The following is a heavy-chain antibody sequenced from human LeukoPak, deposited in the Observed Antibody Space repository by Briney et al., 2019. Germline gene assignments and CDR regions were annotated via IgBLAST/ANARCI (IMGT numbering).Heavy chain of an antibody. V-gene: IGHV1-69*13. CDR1: GGTFSSTT. CDR3: ARLEAMFVE. CDR2: ITPIFRTP. D-gene: IGHD3-10*02. J-gene: IGHJ4*02. Sequence: SVKASCKASGGTFSSTTINWVRQAPGQGLEWMGGITPIFRTPNYAQKFQGRVTITAVESMSTAYMELSSLRSEDTAVYYCARLEAMFVEWGQGTLVTVSS.